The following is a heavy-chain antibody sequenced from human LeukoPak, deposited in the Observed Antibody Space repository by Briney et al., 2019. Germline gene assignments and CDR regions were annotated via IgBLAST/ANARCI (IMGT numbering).Heavy chain of an antibody. CDR2: INPNSGGT. CDR3: ARRSYYGSGSPNDMDV. J-gene: IGHJ6*03. CDR1: GYTFTGYY. D-gene: IGHD3-10*01. V-gene: IGHV1-2*02. Sequence: ASVKVSCKASGYTFTGYYMHWVRQAPGQGLEWMGWINPNSGGTNYAQKFQGRVTMTRDTSISTAYMELSRLRSDDTAVYYCARRSYYGSGSPNDMDVWGKGTTVTVSS.